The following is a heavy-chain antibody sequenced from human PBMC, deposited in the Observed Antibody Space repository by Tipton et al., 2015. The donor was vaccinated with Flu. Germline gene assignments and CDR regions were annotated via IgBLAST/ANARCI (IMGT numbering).Heavy chain of an antibody. CDR1: GFTFSKAW. D-gene: IGHD1-26*01. V-gene: IGHV3-15*01. CDR2: IKSKTDGGTR. CDR3: TAGVGATDHDY. J-gene: IGHJ4*02. Sequence: SLRLSCVASGFTFSKAWMSWVRQAPGKGLGWVGRIKSKTDGGTRDFPAPVKGRFAISRDDSKNTLYLQMDSLKTEDTAVYYCTAGVGATDHDYWGQGTLVTVSS.